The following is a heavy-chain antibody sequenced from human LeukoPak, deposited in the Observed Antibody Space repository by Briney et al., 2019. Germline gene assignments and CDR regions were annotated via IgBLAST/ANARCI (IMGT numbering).Heavy chain of an antibody. D-gene: IGHD3-16*02. CDR2: ISYDGSNK. V-gene: IGHV3-30*04. CDR1: GFTFSSYA. J-gene: IGHJ4*02. CDR3: ARDIGGSYHLYYFDY. Sequence: GGSLRLSCAASGFTFSSYAMHWVRQAPGKGLEWVAVISYDGSNKYYADSVKGRFTISRDNSKNTLYLQMNSLRAEDTAVYYCARDIGGSYHLYYFDYWGQGTLVTVSS.